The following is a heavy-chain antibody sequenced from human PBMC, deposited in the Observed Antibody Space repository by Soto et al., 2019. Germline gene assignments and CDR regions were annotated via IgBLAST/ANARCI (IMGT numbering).Heavy chain of an antibody. CDR1: GFTFSSYA. CDR3: AKAHGVSSGWYLDF. V-gene: IGHV3-23*01. CDR2: ISGSGGST. D-gene: IGHD6-19*01. J-gene: IGHJ4*02. Sequence: GGSLRLSCAASGFTFSSYAMSWVRQAPGKGLEWVSAISGSGGSTYYADSVKGRFTISRDNSKNTLYLQMNSLRAEDTAVYYCAKAHGVSSGWYLDFWGQGTLVTVSS.